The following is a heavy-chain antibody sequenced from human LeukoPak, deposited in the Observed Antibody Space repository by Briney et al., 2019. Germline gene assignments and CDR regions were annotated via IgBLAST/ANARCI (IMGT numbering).Heavy chain of an antibody. CDR3: ARDPNPSVAAPAGWFDP. V-gene: IGHV4-4*07. J-gene: IGHJ5*02. CDR2: IYTSGST. D-gene: IGHD6-19*01. Sequence: SETLSLTCTVSGGSISSYYWSWIRQPAGKGLEWIGRIYTSGSTNYNPSLKRRVTMSVDTSKNQFSLKLSSVTAADTAVYYCARDPNPSVAAPAGWFDPWGQGTLVTVSS. CDR1: GGSISSYY.